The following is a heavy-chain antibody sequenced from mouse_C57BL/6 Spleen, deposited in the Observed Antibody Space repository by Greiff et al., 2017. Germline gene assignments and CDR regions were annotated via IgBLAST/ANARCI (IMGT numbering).Heavy chain of an antibody. Sequence: EVKVEESGPGLVKPSQSLSLTCSVTGYSITSGYYWNWIRQFPGNKLEWMGYISYDGSNNYNPSLKNRISITRDTSKNQFFLKLNSVTTEDTATYYCAREGYAVFDDWGQGTTLTVSS. CDR1: GYSITSGYY. V-gene: IGHV3-6*01. D-gene: IGHD2-2*01. CDR2: ISYDGSN. J-gene: IGHJ2*01. CDR3: AREGYAVFDD.